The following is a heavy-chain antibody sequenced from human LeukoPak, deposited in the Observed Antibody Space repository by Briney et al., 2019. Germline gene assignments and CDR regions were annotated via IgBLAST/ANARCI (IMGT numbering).Heavy chain of an antibody. CDR1: GFTFSNAW. CDR3: ARGPVVVPDTPWFDP. Sequence: GGSLRLSCAASGFTFSNAWMSWVRQAPGKGLEWVASIKQDGSDKYNVDAVKGRFTISRDDAKNSLCLQMNSLRAEDTAVYYCARGPVVVPDTPWFDPWGQGTLVTVSS. D-gene: IGHD2-15*01. J-gene: IGHJ5*02. CDR2: IKQDGSDK. V-gene: IGHV3-7*01.